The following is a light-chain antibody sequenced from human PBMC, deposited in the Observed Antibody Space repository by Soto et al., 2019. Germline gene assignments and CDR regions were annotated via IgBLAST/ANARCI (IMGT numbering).Light chain of an antibody. V-gene: IGLV1-47*01. CDR1: SSNIGSNY. CDR3: AAWDDSLRGVV. Sequence: QSVLTQPPSESGTPGQRVTISCSGSSSNIGSNYVYWYQQLPGTAPKLLIYRSNQRPSGVPDRFSGSKSGTSASLAISGLRSEYEADYYCAAWDDSLRGVVFGGGTKLTVL. J-gene: IGLJ2*01. CDR2: RSN.